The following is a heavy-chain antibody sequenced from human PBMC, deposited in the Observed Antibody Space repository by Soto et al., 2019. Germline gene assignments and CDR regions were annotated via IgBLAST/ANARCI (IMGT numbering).Heavy chain of an antibody. D-gene: IGHD2-2*01. CDR2: IWYDGSNK. J-gene: IGHJ4*02. CDR3: ARDLGYCSSTSCYPGLDY. CDR1: GFTFSSYG. V-gene: IGHV3-33*01. Sequence: PGGSLRLSCAASGFTFSSYGMHWVRQAPGKGLEWVAVIWYDGSNKYYADSVKGRFTISRDNSKNTLYLQMNSLRAEDTAVYYCARDLGYCSSTSCYPGLDYWGQGTLVTVSS.